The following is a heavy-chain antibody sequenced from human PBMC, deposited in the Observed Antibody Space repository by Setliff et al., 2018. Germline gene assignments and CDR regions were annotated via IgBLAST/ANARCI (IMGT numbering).Heavy chain of an antibody. Sequence: SETLSLTCTVSGGSISSSSYYWGWIRQPPGKGLEWIGSIYYSGNTYYNPSLKSRVTISVDTSKNQFSLKLSSVTAADTALYYCARVRSYGSGNYYYYYYDMDVWGQGTTVTVSS. V-gene: IGHV4-39*07. CDR1: GGSISSSSYY. CDR2: IYYSGNT. J-gene: IGHJ6*02. CDR3: ARVRSYGSGNYYYYYYDMDV. D-gene: IGHD3-10*01.